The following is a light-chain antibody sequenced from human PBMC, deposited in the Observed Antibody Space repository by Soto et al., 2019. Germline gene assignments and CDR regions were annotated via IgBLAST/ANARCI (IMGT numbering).Light chain of an antibody. CDR3: QQYDNLPLT. CDR1: QAISNY. CDR2: DAS. Sequence: DIQMTQSPSSLSASVGDRVTITCQASQAISNYLNWYQQKPGKAPKLLIYDASNLETGDPSRFSGSGSGTDFTFTISSLQPEDIATYYCQQYDNLPLTFRRGTKVEIK. J-gene: IGKJ4*01. V-gene: IGKV1-33*01.